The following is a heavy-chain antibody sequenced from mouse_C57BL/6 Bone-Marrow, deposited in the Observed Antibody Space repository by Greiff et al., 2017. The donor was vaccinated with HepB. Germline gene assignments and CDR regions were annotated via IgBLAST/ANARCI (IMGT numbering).Heavy chain of an antibody. D-gene: IGHD2-2*01. J-gene: IGHJ1*03. CDR3: ARGEGLRYWYFDV. Sequence: VQLQQSGAELARPGASVKLSCKASGYTFTSYGMSWVKQRTGQGLEWIGEIYPRSGNTYYNEKFKGKATLTADKSSSTAYMELRSLTSADSAVYFCARGEGLRYWYFDVWGTGTTVTVSS. CDR2: IYPRSGNT. V-gene: IGHV1-81*01. CDR1: GYTFTSYG.